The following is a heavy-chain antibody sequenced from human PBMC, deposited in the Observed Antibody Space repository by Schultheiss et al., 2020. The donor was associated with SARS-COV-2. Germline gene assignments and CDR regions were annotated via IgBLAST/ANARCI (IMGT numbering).Heavy chain of an antibody. CDR2: ISGSGGST. CDR1: GFTFSSYG. D-gene: IGHD4-23*01. V-gene: IGHV3-23*01. J-gene: IGHJ6*02. Sequence: AGSLRLSCAASGFTFSSYGMHWVRQAPGKGLEWVSAISGSGGSTYYADSVKVRFTISRDNSKNTLYLQMNSLRAEDTAVYYCAKDNSRTHYYYGMDVWGQGTTVTVSS. CDR3: AKDNSRTHYYYGMDV.